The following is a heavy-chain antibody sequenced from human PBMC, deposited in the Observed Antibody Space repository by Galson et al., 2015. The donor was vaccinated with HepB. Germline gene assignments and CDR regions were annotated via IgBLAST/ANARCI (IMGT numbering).Heavy chain of an antibody. D-gene: IGHD6-19*01. J-gene: IGHJ6*02. V-gene: IGHV3-66*01. CDR2: IYSGGST. Sequence: SLRLSCAASGFTVSSNYMSWVRQAPGKGLEWVSVIYSGGSTHYADSVKGRFTISRDNSKNTLYLQMNGLRAEDTAVYYCARAILSLRIAVAGPVYGMDVWGQGTTVTVSS. CDR3: ARAILSLRIAVAGPVYGMDV. CDR1: GFTVSSNY.